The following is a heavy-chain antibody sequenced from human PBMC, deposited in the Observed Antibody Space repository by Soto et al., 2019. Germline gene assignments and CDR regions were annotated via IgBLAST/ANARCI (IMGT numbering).Heavy chain of an antibody. CDR2: TYYSGST. CDR1: GDSVSNGNSY. J-gene: IGHJ6*02. Sequence: SETLSLTCTVSGDSVSNGNSYWSWIRQPPGKGLEWIGYTYYSGSTNYNPSLKSRVTISVDSSKNQFSLRLSSVTAADTAVYYCARGAQLEKTMDVWGQGTTVAAS. V-gene: IGHV4-61*01. CDR3: ARGAQLEKTMDV. D-gene: IGHD6-6*01.